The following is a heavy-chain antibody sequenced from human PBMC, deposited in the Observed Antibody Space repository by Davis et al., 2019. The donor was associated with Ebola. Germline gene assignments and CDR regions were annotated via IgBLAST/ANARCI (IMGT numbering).Heavy chain of an antibody. CDR3: TTGQYSYARGY. CDR1: GSTFSSYW. J-gene: IGHJ4*02. CDR2: IKSKTDGGTT. Sequence: GGSLRLSCAASGSTFSSYWMSWVRQAPGKGLEWVGRIKSKTDGGTTDYAAPVKGRFTISRDDSKNTLYLQMNSLKTEDTAVYYCTTGQYSYARGYWGQGTLVTVSS. V-gene: IGHV3-15*01. D-gene: IGHD5-18*01.